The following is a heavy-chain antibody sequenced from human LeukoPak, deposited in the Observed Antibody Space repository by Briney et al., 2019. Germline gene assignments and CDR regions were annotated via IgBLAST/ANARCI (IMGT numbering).Heavy chain of an antibody. J-gene: IGHJ4*02. D-gene: IGHD5-12*01. CDR2: MNPNSGNT. CDR1: GYTFTSYD. CDR3: ARRGGGGYSGYDSL. Sequence: ASVKVSCKASGYTFTSYDINWVRQATGQGLEWMGWMNPNSGNTGYAQKFQGRVTMTRNTSISTAYLQWSSLKASDTAMYYCARRGGGGYSGYDSLWGQGTLVTVSS. V-gene: IGHV1-8*01.